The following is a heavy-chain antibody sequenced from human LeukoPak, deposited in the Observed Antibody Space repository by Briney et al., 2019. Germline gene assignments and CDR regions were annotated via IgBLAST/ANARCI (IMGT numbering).Heavy chain of an antibody. J-gene: IGHJ4*02. D-gene: IGHD3-16*01. V-gene: IGHV5-51*01. Sequence: GXXRQXXXKGLEWMGIISRGASYTRYSPSFQGQVTISADKSINTAYLQWSSLKASDTAMYFCARGDDLLLLDYWGQGTLVTVSS. CDR2: ISRGASYT. CDR3: ARGDDLLLLDY.